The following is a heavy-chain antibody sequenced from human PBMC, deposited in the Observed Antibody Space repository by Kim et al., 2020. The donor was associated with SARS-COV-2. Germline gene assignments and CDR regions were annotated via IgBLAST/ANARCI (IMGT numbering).Heavy chain of an antibody. CDR1: GFTFTDYY. Sequence: ASVKVSCKASGFTFTDYYIHWVRQAPGQGLEWMGRINPNSGGTDYAQKFQGRVTVTRDTSINTAYMELSSLRSDDTAIYYCARVRKYSSSCFDYWGPGILVTVSS. V-gene: IGHV1-2*06. CDR2: INPNSGGT. D-gene: IGHD6-13*01. CDR3: ARVRKYSSSCFDY. J-gene: IGHJ4*02.